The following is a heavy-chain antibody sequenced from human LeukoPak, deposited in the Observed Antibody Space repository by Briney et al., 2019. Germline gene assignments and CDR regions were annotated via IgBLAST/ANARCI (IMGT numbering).Heavy chain of an antibody. Sequence: SETLSLTCSISGDSFTTNSYWWGWIRQSPGKGLEWIVSIYSSGNSYYNPSLKTRATISPDTSKNQYSLRLTSVTAADTAIYYCARRGIWDLQIGNWFDPWGQGILVIVSS. D-gene: IGHD3-16*01. CDR2: IYSSGNS. V-gene: IGHV4-39*01. CDR1: GDSFTTNSYW. CDR3: ARRGIWDLQIGNWFDP. J-gene: IGHJ5*02.